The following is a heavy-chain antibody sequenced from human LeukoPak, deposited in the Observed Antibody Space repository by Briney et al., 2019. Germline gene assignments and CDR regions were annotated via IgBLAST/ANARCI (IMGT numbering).Heavy chain of an antibody. CDR1: GFAFSNYW. CDR3: ARDRSGYFQN. V-gene: IGHV3-74*01. D-gene: IGHD3-3*01. J-gene: IGHJ1*01. Sequence: GGSLRLSCVASGFAFSNYWMHWVRQVPGKGLVWVSRINSDGSSAHYADSVKGRFTISRNTAKNAVYLQMNSLRAEDTAVYYCARDRSGYFQNWGQGTLVTVSS. CDR2: INSDGSSA.